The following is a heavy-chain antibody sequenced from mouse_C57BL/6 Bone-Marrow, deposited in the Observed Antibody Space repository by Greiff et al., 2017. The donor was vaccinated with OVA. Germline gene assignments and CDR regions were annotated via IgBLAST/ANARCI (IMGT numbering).Heavy chain of an antibody. CDR2: ISYDGSN. CDR1: GYSITSGYY. CDR3: ARDRDYDEGDY. Sequence: EVQLQQSGPGLVKPSQSLSLTCSVTGYSITSGYYWNWIRQFPGNKLEWMGYISYDGSNNYNPSLKNRISITRDTSKNQFFLKLNSVTTEDTATYYCARDRDYDEGDYWGQGTTLTVSS. V-gene: IGHV3-6*01. D-gene: IGHD2-4*01. J-gene: IGHJ2*01.